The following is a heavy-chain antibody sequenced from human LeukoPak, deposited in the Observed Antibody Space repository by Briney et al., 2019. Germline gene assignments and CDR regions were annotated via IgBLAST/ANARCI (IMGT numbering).Heavy chain of an antibody. CDR3: ARGTGTPTTGFDY. D-gene: IGHD1-7*01. CDR2: IYYSGST. J-gene: IGHJ4*02. Sequence: SETLSLTCTVSGGSISSYYWSWIRQPPGKGLEWIGYIYYSGSTNYNPSLKSRVTISVDTSKNQFSLKLSSVTAADTAVYYCARGTGTPTTGFDYWGQGTLVTVSS. V-gene: IGHV4-59*01. CDR1: GGSISSYY.